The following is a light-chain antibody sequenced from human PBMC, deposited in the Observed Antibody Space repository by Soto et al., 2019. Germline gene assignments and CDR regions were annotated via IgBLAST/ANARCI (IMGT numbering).Light chain of an antibody. Sequence: EIVLTHSPATLSVSPGERGTLSCRASQSVQSNLAWYQQKPGQAPRLLIYAASTRATGIPARFSGSGSGTEFTLTIASLQSEDFAVYYCQQYNYQGTFGQGTKVDIK. CDR1: QSVQSN. V-gene: IGKV3-15*01. CDR2: AAS. CDR3: QQYNYQGT. J-gene: IGKJ1*01.